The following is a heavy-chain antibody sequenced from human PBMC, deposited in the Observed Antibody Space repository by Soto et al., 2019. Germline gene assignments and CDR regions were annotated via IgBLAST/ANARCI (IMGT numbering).Heavy chain of an antibody. J-gene: IGHJ6*02. CDR3: ARQSSPDYNHYGMDV. D-gene: IGHD6-13*01. Sequence: GESLKISCKGSGYSFTNYWIAWVRQMPGKGLEWMGIIYPGDSDTRYSPSFQGQVTISADKSISTAHLQWSSLKASDTAMYYCARQSSPDYNHYGMDVWGQGTTVT. CDR1: GYSFTNYW. CDR2: IYPGDSDT. V-gene: IGHV5-51*01.